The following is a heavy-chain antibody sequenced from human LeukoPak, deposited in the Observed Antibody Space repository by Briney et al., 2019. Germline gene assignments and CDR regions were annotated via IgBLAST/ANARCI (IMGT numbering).Heavy chain of an antibody. CDR1: GFTVSSSY. J-gene: IGHJ3*02. D-gene: IGHD1-26*01. V-gene: IGHV3-53*01. CDR2: IYSGGTT. Sequence: GGSLRLSCAASGFTVSSSYMSWVRPAPGKGLEWVSVIYSGGTTYYADSVKGRFTISRDNSKNTLYLQMNSLRAEDTAVYYCARDLIVGGNHDAFDILGQGTMVTVSS. CDR3: ARDLIVGGNHDAFDI.